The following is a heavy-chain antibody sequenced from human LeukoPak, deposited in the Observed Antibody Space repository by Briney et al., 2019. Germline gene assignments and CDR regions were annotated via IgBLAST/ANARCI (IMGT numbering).Heavy chain of an antibody. D-gene: IGHD1-26*01. CDR1: GGTFSSYA. J-gene: IGHJ6*03. V-gene: IGHV1-69*04. Sequence: GASVKVSCKASGGTFSSYAISWVRQAPGQGLEWMGRIIPILGIANYAQKFQGRVTITADKSTSTAYMELNSLSSDDTAVYYCARVGRSRGSLPNSYYYMDVWGKGTTVTVSS. CDR3: ARVGRSRGSLPNSYYYMDV. CDR2: IIPILGIA.